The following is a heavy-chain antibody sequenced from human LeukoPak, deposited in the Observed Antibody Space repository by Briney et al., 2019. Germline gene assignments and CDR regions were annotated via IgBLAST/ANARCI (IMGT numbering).Heavy chain of an antibody. V-gene: IGHV3-11*04. CDR1: GFTFSDYY. J-gene: IGHJ6*03. CDR3: ARALRADIVVVPAAILHYYYYMDV. CDR2: ISSSGSTI. D-gene: IGHD2-2*02. Sequence: PGGSLRLSCAASGFTFSDYYKSWIRQAPGKGLEWVSYISSSGSTIYYADSVKGRFTIARDNAKNSLYLQLNSLRAEDTAVYYCARALRADIVVVPAAILHYYYYMDVWGKGTTVTVSS.